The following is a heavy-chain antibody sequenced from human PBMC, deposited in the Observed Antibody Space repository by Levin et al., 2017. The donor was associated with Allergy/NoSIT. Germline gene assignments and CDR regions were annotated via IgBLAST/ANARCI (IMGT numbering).Heavy chain of an antibody. CDR2: ISYDGSNK. D-gene: IGHD3-22*01. V-gene: IGHV3-30*04. Sequence: HAGGSLRLSCAASGFTFSSYAMHWVRQAPGKGLEWVAVISYDGSNKYYADSVKGRFTISRDNSKNTLYLQMNSLRAEDTAVYYCARAINDYDSSGYYYLDYWGQGTLVTVSS. CDR3: ARAINDYDSSGYYYLDY. CDR1: GFTFSSYA. J-gene: IGHJ4*02.